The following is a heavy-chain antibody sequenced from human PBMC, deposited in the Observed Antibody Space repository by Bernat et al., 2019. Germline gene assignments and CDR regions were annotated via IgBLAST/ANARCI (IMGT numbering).Heavy chain of an antibody. CDR3: ARSLVSDPLDAKDD. J-gene: IGHJ4*02. V-gene: IGHV3-7*01. D-gene: IGHD3/OR15-3a*01. CDR1: EFTFSSYW. Sequence: EVQLVESGGGLVQPGGSLRLSCAASEFTFSSYWMSWVRQAPGKGLEWVANIKQDGSEKYYVDSVKGRFTISRDNAKNSLYLQMNSLRAEDTAVYYWARSLVSDPLDAKDDWGQGTMVTVSS. CDR2: IKQDGSEK.